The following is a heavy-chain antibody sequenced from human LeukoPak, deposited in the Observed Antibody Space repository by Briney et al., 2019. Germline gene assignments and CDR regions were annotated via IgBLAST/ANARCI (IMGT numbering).Heavy chain of an antibody. Sequence: PGGSLRPSCAASGFTFSTYWMSWVRQAPGTGLEWVAGIKQDGSEKSYVDSVKGRFTISRDNAKNSLYLQMNSLRAEDTAVYYCARGGYQLLWYWGQGTLVTVSS. CDR3: ARGGYQLLWY. V-gene: IGHV3-7*04. D-gene: IGHD2-2*01. CDR2: IKQDGSEK. J-gene: IGHJ4*02. CDR1: GFTFSTYW.